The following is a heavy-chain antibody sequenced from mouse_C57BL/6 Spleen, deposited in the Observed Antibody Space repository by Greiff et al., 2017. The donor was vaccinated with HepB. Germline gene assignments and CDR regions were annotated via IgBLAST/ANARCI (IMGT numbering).Heavy chain of an antibody. CDR2: IYPGDGDT. CDR1: GYAFSSYW. J-gene: IGHJ3*01. V-gene: IGHV1-80*01. Sequence: QVQLKESGAELVKPGASVKISCKASGYAFSSYWMNWVKQRPGKGLEWIGQIYPGDGDTNYNGKFKGKATLTADKSSSTAYMQLSSLTSEDSAVYFCARSALFAYWGQGTLVTVSA. D-gene: IGHD1-2*01. CDR3: ARSALFAY.